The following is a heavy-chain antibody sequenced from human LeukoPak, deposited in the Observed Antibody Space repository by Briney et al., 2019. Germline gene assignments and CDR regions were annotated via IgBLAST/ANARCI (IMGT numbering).Heavy chain of an antibody. CDR3: ARDLEEFWEMATETDAFDI. Sequence: ASVKVSCKASGYTFTSYGISWVRQAPGQGLEWMGWISAYNGNTNYAQKLQGRVTMTTDTSTSTAYMELRSLRSDDTAVYYCARDLEEFWEMATETDAFDIWGQGTMVTVSS. CDR2: ISAYNGNT. V-gene: IGHV1-18*01. D-gene: IGHD5-24*01. J-gene: IGHJ3*02. CDR1: GYTFTSYG.